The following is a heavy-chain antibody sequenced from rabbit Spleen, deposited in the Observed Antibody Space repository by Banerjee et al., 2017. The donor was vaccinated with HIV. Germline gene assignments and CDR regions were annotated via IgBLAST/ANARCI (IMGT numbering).Heavy chain of an antibody. J-gene: IGHJ2*01. CDR3: ARNYVNVFDP. V-gene: IGHV1S45*01. Sequence: QEQLEESGGDLVKPGASLTLTCIASGVSFSGSSYMCWVRQAPGKGLEWIACIDAGSSGFTYFATWAKGRFTISKTSSTTVTLQMTSLTAADTATYFCARNYVNVFDPWGPGTLVTVS. CDR1: GVSFSGSSY. CDR2: IDAGSSGFT. D-gene: IGHD1-1*01.